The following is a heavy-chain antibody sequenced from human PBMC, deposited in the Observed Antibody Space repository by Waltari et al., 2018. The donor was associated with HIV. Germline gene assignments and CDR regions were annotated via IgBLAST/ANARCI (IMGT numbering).Heavy chain of an antibody. D-gene: IGHD3-22*01. CDR3: AKEGIIVITDAFDI. Sequence: EVQLLESGGGLVQPGGCLRLSCAVSGFTFRNYAMSWVRQAPGKGLDGVSSISGSGGSTYYADSVKGRFTVSRDNSKDTLFVQMNSLRAEDTALYYCAKEGIIVITDAFDIWGQGTMVIVSS. J-gene: IGHJ3*02. CDR2: ISGSGGST. CDR1: GFTFRNYA. V-gene: IGHV3-23*01.